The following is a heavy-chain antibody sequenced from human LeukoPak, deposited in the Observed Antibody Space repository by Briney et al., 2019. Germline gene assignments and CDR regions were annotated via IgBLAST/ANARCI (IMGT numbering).Heavy chain of an antibody. D-gene: IGHD3-22*01. V-gene: IGHV4-39*07. CDR1: GGSISSSSYY. Sequence: SETLSLTCTVSGGSISSSSYYWGWIRQPPGKGLEWIGSIYYSGSTYYNPSLKSRVTISVDTSKNQFSLKLSSVTAADTAVYYCAIDYYDSSGYYRTFDYWGQGTLVTVSS. J-gene: IGHJ4*02. CDR2: IYYSGST. CDR3: AIDYYDSSGYYRTFDY.